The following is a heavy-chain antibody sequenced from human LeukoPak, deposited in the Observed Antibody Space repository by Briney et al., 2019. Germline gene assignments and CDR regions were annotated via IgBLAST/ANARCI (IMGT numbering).Heavy chain of an antibody. J-gene: IGHJ4*02. D-gene: IGHD4-11*01. CDR2: IYYSGST. CDR1: GGSISSNNYH. V-gene: IGHV4-39*01. CDR3: ARRGYSSYFDY. Sequence: PSETLSLTCTVSGGSISSNNYHWGWLRQSPGQGLEWIGSIYYSGSTYYNPSLKSRVTISVDTSKNRFSLKLNSVTAADTAVYYCARRGYSSYFDYWGQGTLVTVSS.